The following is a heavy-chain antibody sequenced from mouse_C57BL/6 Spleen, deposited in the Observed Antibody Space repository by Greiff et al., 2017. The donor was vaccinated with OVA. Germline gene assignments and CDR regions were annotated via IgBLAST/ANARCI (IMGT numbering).Heavy chain of an antibody. J-gene: IGHJ3*01. V-gene: IGHV1-18*01. D-gene: IGHD2-4*01. CDR1: GYTFTDYN. CDR3: DEGDYVAFAY. Sequence: EVQLQQPGPELVKPGASVKLSCKASGYTFTDYNMDWVKQSHGQSLEWIGDINPNNGGTIYNQKFKGKATLTVDKSSSTAYMQLRSLTSEDTAVXYYDEGDYVAFAYWGQGTLVTVSA. CDR2: INPNNGGT.